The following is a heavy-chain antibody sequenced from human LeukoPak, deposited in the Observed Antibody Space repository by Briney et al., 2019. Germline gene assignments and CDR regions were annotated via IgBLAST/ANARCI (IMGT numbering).Heavy chain of an antibody. CDR3: ARKRRLGELSYFDY. CDR2: ISGGGGST. D-gene: IGHD3-16*02. J-gene: IGHJ4*02. Sequence: GGSLRLSCAASGFTFSSYAMSWVRQAPGKGLEWGSAISGGGGSTYYTDSVKGRFTISRDNSKNTLYLQMNSLRAEETAIYYCARKRRLGELSYFDYWGQGTLVTVSS. CDR1: GFTFSSYA. V-gene: IGHV3-23*01.